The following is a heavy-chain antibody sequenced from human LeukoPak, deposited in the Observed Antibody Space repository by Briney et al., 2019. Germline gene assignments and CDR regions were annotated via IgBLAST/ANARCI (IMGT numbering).Heavy chain of an antibody. J-gene: IGHJ6*03. D-gene: IGHD3-16*01. CDR2: IYHSGST. Sequence: PSQTLSLTCTVSGGSISSGGYYWSWIRQPPGKGLEWIGYIYHSGSTYYNPSLKSRVTISVDRSKNQFSLKLSSVTAADTAVYYCARGLGASGPDYYYYMDVWGKGTTVTVSS. CDR1: GGSISSGGYY. CDR3: ARGLGASGPDYYYYMDV. V-gene: IGHV4-30-2*01.